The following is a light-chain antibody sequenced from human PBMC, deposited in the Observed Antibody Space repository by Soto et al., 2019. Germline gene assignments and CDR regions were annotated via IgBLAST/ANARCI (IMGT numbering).Light chain of an antibody. CDR2: GAS. J-gene: IGKJ1*01. V-gene: IGKV1-5*01. CDR1: QSIRHY. CDR3: QHHNSYSQT. Sequence: DIQMTQSPPTMSASVEDRVTITCRASQSIRHYLAWYQQMPGKAPKLLIYGASTLQSGVPSRFSGSGSGTEFTLTIISLQPDDFGTYFCQHHNSYSQTFGQGTKVDIK.